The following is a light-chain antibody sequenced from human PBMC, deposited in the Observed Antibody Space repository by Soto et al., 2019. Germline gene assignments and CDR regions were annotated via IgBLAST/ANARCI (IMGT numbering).Light chain of an antibody. V-gene: IGKV3-20*01. CDR1: QSVSSSY. CDR3: QHYGSLVLT. Sequence: EIVLTQSPGTLSLSPGERATLSCRASQSVSSSYLAWYQQKPGQAPRLLIYGGSSRATGIPDRFSGSGSGTDFTLTISRLETEDFAVYYCQHYGSLVLTFGGGTKVEIK. J-gene: IGKJ4*01. CDR2: GGS.